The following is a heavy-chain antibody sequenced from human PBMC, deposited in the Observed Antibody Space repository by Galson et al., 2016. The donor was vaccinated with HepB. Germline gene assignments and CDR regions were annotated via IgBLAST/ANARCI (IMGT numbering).Heavy chain of an antibody. Sequence: RLSCAASGFTLNIYTMYWVRQAPGKGLEWVAVISYDGKKKYIADSLKGRFTISRDNSKSTVYLQMNSLRAEDTAVYYCARGAGTVMTVIYFDYWGQGAPVTVSS. D-gene: IGHD2-21*02. V-gene: IGHV3-30*04. CDR2: ISYDGKKK. CDR3: ARGAGTVMTVIYFDY. CDR1: GFTLNIYT. J-gene: IGHJ4*02.